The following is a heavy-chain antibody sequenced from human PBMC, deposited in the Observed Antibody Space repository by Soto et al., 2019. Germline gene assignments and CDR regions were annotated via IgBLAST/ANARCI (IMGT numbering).Heavy chain of an antibody. Sequence: EVQLVESGGGVVRPGGSLRLSCAASGFTFDDYGMSWVRQAPGKGLEWVSGINWNGGSTGYADSVKGRFTISRDNAKNSLYLQMNSLRAEDTALYHCAGGGEGPLGGGYEPYYYYYMDVWGKGTTVTVSS. CDR3: AGGGEGPLGGGYEPYYYYYMDV. D-gene: IGHD5-12*01. J-gene: IGHJ6*03. CDR2: INWNGGST. V-gene: IGHV3-20*01. CDR1: GFTFDDYG.